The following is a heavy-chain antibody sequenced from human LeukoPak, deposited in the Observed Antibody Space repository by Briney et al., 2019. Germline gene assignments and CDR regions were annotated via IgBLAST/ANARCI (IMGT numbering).Heavy chain of an antibody. CDR1: GYTFTSYD. Sequence: ASVKVSCKASGYTFTSYDINWVRQATGQGHEWMGWMNPNSGNTGYAQKFQGRVTMTRNTSISTAYMELSSLRSEDTAVYYCARRDSTVTGDYYYYYMDVWGKGTTVTVSS. J-gene: IGHJ6*03. D-gene: IGHD4-17*01. CDR2: MNPNSGNT. V-gene: IGHV1-8*01. CDR3: ARRDSTVTGDYYYYYMDV.